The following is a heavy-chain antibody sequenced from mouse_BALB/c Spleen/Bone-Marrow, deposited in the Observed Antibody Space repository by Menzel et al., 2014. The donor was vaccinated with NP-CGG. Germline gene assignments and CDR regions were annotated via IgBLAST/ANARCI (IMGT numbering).Heavy chain of an antibody. CDR2: IDPETGGT. Sequence: QVQLQQSGAELVRPGASVTLSCKASGYTFTDYEMHWLKQTPVHGLEWIGAIDPETGGTAYNQKLKGRATLTTDKSSSTAYMELRSLTSEDSAVYYCTRLDSSGYGAYWGQGTLDTVSA. J-gene: IGHJ3*01. V-gene: IGHV1-15*01. D-gene: IGHD3-2*01. CDR1: GYTFTDYE. CDR3: TRLDSSGYGAY.